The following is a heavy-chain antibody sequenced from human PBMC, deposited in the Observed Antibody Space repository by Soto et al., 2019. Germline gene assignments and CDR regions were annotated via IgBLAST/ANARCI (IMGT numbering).Heavy chain of an antibody. CDR2: IKQVGSEK. D-gene: IGHD1-1*01. V-gene: IGHV3-7*01. CDR1: GFTFSSYW. J-gene: IGHJ6*03. Sequence: GGSLRLSCAASGFTFSSYWMSWVRQAPGKGLEWVANIKQVGSEKYYVDSVKGRFTISRDNAKNSLYLQMNSLRAEDTAVYYCARVRATGTTVGYYYYMDVWGKGTTVTVSS. CDR3: ARVRATGTTVGYYYYMDV.